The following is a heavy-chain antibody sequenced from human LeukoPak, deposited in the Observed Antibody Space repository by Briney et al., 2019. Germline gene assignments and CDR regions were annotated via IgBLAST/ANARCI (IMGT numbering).Heavy chain of an antibody. CDR2: IRSKANSYAT. Sequence: GGSLRLSCAASGFTFSGSAMHWVRQASGKGLEWVGRIRSKANSYATAYAASVKGRFTISRDDSKNTAYLQMNSLKTEDTAVYYCTRHNYDFWSGYYTSASYYYGMTSGAKGPRSPSP. J-gene: IGHJ6*02. D-gene: IGHD3-3*01. CDR1: GFTFSGSA. CDR3: TRHNYDFWSGYYTSASYYYGMTS. V-gene: IGHV3-73*01.